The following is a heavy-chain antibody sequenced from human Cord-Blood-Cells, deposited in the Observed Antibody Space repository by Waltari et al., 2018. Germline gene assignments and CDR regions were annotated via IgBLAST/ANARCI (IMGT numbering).Heavy chain of an antibody. V-gene: IGHV4-39*01. CDR2: IYYSGST. CDR3: ARPRSLTPFLTGNDAFDI. Sequence: QLQLQESGPGLVKPSETLSLTCTVSGGSISSSSYYWGWLRQPPGKGLEWIGSIYYSGSTYYNPSLKSRVTISVDTSKNQFSLKLSSVTAADTAVYYCARPRSLTPFLTGNDAFDIWGQGTMVTVSS. D-gene: IGHD7-27*01. CDR1: GGSISSSSYY. J-gene: IGHJ3*02.